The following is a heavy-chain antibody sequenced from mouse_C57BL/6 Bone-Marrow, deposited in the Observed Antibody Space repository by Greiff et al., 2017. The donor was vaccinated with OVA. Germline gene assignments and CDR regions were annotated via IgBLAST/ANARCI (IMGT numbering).Heavy chain of an antibody. CDR1: GYTFTSYD. D-gene: IGHD3-3*01. CDR2: IYPRDGST. Sequence: VHLVESGPELVKPGASVKLSCKASGYTFTSYDINWVKQRPGQGLEWIGWIYPRDGSTKYNEKFKGKATLTVDTSSSTAYMELHSLTSEDSAVYFCARSGGWEGFAYWGQGTLVTVSA. CDR3: ARSGGWEGFAY. J-gene: IGHJ3*01. V-gene: IGHV1-85*01.